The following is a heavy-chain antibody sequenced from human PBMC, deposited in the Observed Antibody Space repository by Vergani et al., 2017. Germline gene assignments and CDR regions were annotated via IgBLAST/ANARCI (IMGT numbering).Heavy chain of an antibody. V-gene: IGHV3-21*04. CDR3: AKDHYDFWSGYPNLSPFDL. Sequence: VQLVESGGGLVKPGGSLRLSCAASGFTFSDFSMSWVRQAPGKGLEWVAFIGSSGPYINYADSVKGRFIISRDNAKNSLYLQMNSLRAEDTALYYCAKDHYDFWSGYPNLSPFDLWGRGTLVTVSS. CDR2: IGSSGPYI. CDR1: GFTFSDFS. D-gene: IGHD3-3*01. J-gene: IGHJ2*01.